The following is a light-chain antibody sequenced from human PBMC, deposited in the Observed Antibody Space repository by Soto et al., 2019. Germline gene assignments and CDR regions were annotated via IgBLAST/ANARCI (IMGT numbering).Light chain of an antibody. CDR1: RSDVDGYDY. V-gene: IGLV2-8*01. CDR2: AIT. CDR3: SAYAGTNNYV. Sequence: QSVLTQPPSASGSPGQSVTISCTGTRSDVDGYDYVSWYQQHPDKAPKLIIYAITKRPSGVPDRFSGSKSGNTASLTVSGLQPDDEANYYCSAYAGTNNYVFGSGTKLTVL. J-gene: IGLJ1*01.